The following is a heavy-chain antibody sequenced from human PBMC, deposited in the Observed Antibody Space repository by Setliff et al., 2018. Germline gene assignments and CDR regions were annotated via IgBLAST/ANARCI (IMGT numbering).Heavy chain of an antibody. J-gene: IGHJ4*02. CDR2: ITFGSLSR. V-gene: IGHV3-23*01. D-gene: IGHD3-22*01. Sequence: PGESLKISCAASGFTFNAYAMSWVRQAPGKGLEWVSAITFGSLSRYYADSVKGRFTISRDNSKNTLFLEMNSLRTEDTAVYYCAKGQGQYYDSSGYYGRVLDYWGQGTLVTAPQ. CDR1: GFTFNAYA. CDR3: AKGQGQYYDSSGYYGRVLDY.